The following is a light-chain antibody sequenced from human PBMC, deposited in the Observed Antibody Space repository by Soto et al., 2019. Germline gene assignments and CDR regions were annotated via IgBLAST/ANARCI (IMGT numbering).Light chain of an antibody. CDR3: QQYSDLPMT. V-gene: IGKV3-20*01. J-gene: IGKJ5*01. CDR2: GAS. CDR1: QSVSGN. Sequence: NVMNKSPDTLSVSPGERATLSCRASQSVSGNLAWYQQKPGQAPRLLIYGASRRATGIPDRFSGSASGTDFTLTISRLEPEDFAVYFCQQYSDLPMTFGQRTRLEIK.